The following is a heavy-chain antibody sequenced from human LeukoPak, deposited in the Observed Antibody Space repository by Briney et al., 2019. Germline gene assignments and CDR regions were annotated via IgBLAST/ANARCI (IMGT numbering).Heavy chain of an antibody. D-gene: IGHD3-22*01. CDR3: ARQWYYYDSSGYGVGYYYYGMDV. CDR2: IYPGDSDT. V-gene: IGHV5-51*01. CDR1: GYSFTSYW. Sequence: GESLKISCKGSGYSFTSYWIGWVRQMPGKGLEWMGIIYPGDSDTRYSPSFQGQVTISADKSISTAYLQWSSLEASDTAMYYCARQWYYYDSSGYGVGYYYYGMDVWGQGTTVTVSS. J-gene: IGHJ6*02.